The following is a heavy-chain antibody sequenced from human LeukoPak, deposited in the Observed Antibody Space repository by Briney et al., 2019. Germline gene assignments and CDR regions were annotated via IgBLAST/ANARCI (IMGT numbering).Heavy chain of an antibody. V-gene: IGHV3-21*01. CDR1: GFTFSSYS. J-gene: IGHJ3*02. Sequence: GGSLRPSCAASGFTFSSYSMNWVRQAPGKGLEWVSSISSSSSYIYYADSVKGRFTISRDNAKNSLYLQMNSLRAEDTAVYYCARGSQRGIFGVVNDNDAFDIWGQGTMVTVSS. CDR2: ISSSSSYI. D-gene: IGHD3-3*01. CDR3: ARGSQRGIFGVVNDNDAFDI.